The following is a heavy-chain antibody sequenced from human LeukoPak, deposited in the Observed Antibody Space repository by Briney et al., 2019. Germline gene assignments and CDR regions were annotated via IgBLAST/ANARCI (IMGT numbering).Heavy chain of an antibody. CDR2: INHSGST. V-gene: IGHV4-34*01. Sequence: SETLSLTCAVYGGSFSGYYWSWIRQPPGEGLEWIGEINHSGSTNYNPSLKSRVTISVDTSKNQFSLKLSSVTAADTAVYYCARAVGRYCSGGSCPFDYWGQGTLVTVSS. CDR3: ARAVGRYCSGGSCPFDY. D-gene: IGHD2-15*01. CDR1: GGSFSGYY. J-gene: IGHJ4*02.